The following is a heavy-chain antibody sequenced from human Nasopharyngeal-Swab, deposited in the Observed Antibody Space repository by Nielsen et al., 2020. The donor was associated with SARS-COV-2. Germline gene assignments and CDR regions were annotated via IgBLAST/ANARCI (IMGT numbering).Heavy chain of an antibody. CDR1: GYTFTSYY. CDR3: ARGGDPREVVAATDCFDP. D-gene: IGHD2-15*01. CDR2: INPSGGST. Sequence: VKVSCKASGYTFTSYYMHWVRQAPGQGLEWMGIINPSGGSTSYAQKFQGRVTMTRDTSTSTVYMELSSLRSEDTAVYYCARGGDPREVVAATDCFDPWGQGTLVTVSS. V-gene: IGHV1-46*01. J-gene: IGHJ5*02.